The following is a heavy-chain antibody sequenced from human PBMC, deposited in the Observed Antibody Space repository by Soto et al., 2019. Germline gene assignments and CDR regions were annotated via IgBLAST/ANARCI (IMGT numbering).Heavy chain of an antibody. D-gene: IGHD6-13*01. V-gene: IGHV5-51*01. Sequence: PGESLKISCQGSGYSFITHWIGWVRQMPGKGLEWMAIIYPRDSDIRYSPSFQGQVTVSVDKSISTAYLQWSSLKASDNAIYYCARSTGSSSWYEYNWFDPWGQGTLVTVSS. CDR3: ARSTGSSSWYEYNWFDP. J-gene: IGHJ5*02. CDR2: IYPRDSDI. CDR1: GYSFITHW.